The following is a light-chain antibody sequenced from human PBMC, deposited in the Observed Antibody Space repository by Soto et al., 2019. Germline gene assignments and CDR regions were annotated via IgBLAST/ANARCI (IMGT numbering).Light chain of an antibody. CDR3: QQRSTWPVT. CDR2: DTS. CDR1: QSVSSY. Sequence: EIVLTQSPATLSLSPGEGATLSCRASQSVSSYLAWYQQKPGQAPRLLIYDTSNRATGIPARFSGSGSGTDFTLIISILEPEDFAVYYCQQRSTWPVTFGLGTKVEV. V-gene: IGKV3-11*01. J-gene: IGKJ1*01.